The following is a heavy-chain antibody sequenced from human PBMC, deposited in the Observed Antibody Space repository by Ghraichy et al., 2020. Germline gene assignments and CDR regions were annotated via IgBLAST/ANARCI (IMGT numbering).Heavy chain of an antibody. CDR1: GGSISSYY. CDR2: IYYSGST. V-gene: IGHV4-59*08. D-gene: IGHD3-16*02. CDR3: ARQAQDDYVWGSYRLDY. J-gene: IGHJ4*02. Sequence: SETLSLTCTVSGGSISSYYWSWIRQPPGKGLEWIGYIYYSGSTNYNPSLKSRVTISVDTSKNQFSLKLSSVTAADTAVYYCARQAQDDYVWGSYRLDYWGQGTLVTVSS.